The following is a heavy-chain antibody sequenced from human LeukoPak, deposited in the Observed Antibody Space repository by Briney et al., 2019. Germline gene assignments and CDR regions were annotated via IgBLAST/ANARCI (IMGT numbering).Heavy chain of an antibody. CDR3: ARGNYFGSGPLFGV. CDR2: IDPHSGGT. J-gene: IGHJ4*02. CDR1: GYRFIDYY. V-gene: IGHV1-2*02. D-gene: IGHD3-10*01. Sequence: GASVKVSCKASGYRFIDYYMHWLRQAPGQGLEWMGWIDPHSGGTNYAQKFEGRVSMTRDMSITTAYMELSRLTSDDTAHYYCARGNYFGSGPLFGVWGQGTLVTVSS.